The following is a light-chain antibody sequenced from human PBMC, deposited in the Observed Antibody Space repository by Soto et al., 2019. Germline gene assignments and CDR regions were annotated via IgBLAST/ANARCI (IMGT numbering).Light chain of an antibody. J-gene: IGLJ3*02. Sequence: QLVLTQPPSASASLGASVKLTCTLSSGHSSYAIAWHQQQPEKGPRYLMKLNSDGSHSKGDGIPDRFSGSSSGAERYLTISSLQSEDEADYYCQTWSTDIRVFGGGTKLTVL. CDR2: LNSDGSH. CDR1: SGHSSYA. V-gene: IGLV4-69*01. CDR3: QTWSTDIRV.